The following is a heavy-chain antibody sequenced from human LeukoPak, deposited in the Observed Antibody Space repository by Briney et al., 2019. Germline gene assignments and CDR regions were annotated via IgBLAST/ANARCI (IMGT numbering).Heavy chain of an antibody. Sequence: SETLSLTCTVSGGSISSYYWSWIRQPPGKGLEWIGYIYYSGSTNYNPSLKSRVTISVDTSKNQFSLKLTSVTAADTAVYYCARHGHHGDHDYWGQGTLVTVSS. CDR1: GGSISSYY. CDR3: ARHGHHGDHDY. D-gene: IGHD2-21*02. CDR2: IYYSGST. J-gene: IGHJ4*02. V-gene: IGHV4-59*08.